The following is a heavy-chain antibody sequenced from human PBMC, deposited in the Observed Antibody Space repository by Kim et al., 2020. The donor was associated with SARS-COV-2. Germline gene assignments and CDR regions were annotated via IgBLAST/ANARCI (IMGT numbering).Heavy chain of an antibody. CDR3: ARDPHSLDY. J-gene: IGHJ4*02. V-gene: IGHV3-48*02. Sequence: SYSTYYANSVKGRFTISRDNAKNSLYLEMTNRRDEDTALYYCARDPHSLDYWGQGTLVTVSS. CDR2: SYST.